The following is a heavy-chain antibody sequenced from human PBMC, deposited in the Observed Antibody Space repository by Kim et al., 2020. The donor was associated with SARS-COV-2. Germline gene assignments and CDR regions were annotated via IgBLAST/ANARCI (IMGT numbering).Heavy chain of an antibody. CDR2: IYYSGTT. D-gene: IGHD3-10*01. CDR1: GDSISSTNFY. CDR3: SREGGGYSYGSNWFDP. V-gene: IGHV4-39*07. J-gene: IGHJ5*02. Sequence: SETLSLTCTVSGDSISSTNFYWGWLRQSPGMGLEWIGDIYYSGTTYYNPSLKSRVTISVDTSKNQFSLKMTSVTAADTALYFCSREGGGYSYGSNWFDP.